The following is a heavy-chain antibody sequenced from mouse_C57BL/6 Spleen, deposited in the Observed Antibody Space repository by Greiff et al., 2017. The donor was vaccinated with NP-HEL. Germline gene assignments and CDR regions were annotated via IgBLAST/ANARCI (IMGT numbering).Heavy chain of an antibody. CDR1: GYTFTSYW. Sequence: VKLQQPGAELVRPGSSVKLSCKASGYTFTSYWMHWVKQRPIQGLEWIGNIDPSDSETHYNQKFKDKATLTVDKSSSTAYMQLSSLTSEDSAVYYCARRHYGSRYFDVWGTGTTVTVSS. J-gene: IGHJ1*03. V-gene: IGHV1-52*01. CDR2: IDPSDSET. CDR3: ARRHYGSRYFDV. D-gene: IGHD1-1*01.